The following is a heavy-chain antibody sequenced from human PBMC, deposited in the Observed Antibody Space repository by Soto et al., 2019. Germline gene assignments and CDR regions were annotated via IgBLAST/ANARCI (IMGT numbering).Heavy chain of an antibody. CDR3: AREFVGGRDFDS. V-gene: IGHV1-46*01. D-gene: IGHD3-16*01. J-gene: IGHJ4*02. CDR1: GYTFTSYY. CDR2: INPSDGST. Sequence: ASVKVSCKASGYTFTSYYLHLVRQAPGQGLEWMGIINPSDGSTGYAQKFQGRVTMTRDTSTSTVYMELSSLRSEDTAVYYCAREFVGGRDFDSWGQGTLVTVSS.